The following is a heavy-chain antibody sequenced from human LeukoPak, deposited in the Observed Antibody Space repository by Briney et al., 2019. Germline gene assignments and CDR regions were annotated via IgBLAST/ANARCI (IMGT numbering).Heavy chain of an antibody. Sequence: GGSLRLSCVASGFIFGKYWMSWVRQAPRKGLEWVANIKQDGSETYYVDSVKGRFTISRDNAKNSLFLQMNSLRAEDTAVYYCARDKGDYDRSGSLFVFGGQGTLVTVSS. D-gene: IGHD3-22*01. V-gene: IGHV3-7*03. J-gene: IGHJ4*02. CDR1: GFIFGKYW. CDR3: ARDKGDYDRSGSLFVF. CDR2: IKQDGSET.